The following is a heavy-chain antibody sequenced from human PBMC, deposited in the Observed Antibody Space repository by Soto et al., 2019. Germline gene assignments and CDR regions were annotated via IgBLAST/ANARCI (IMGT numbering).Heavy chain of an antibody. J-gene: IGHJ4*02. Sequence: GGSLRLSCAASGFNFNAYSMSWVRQAPGKGLEWVSFISSSGSTMNYADSVKGRFTISRDNARNSLYLQMRSLRAEDTAVYYCARDIHTYCSSPSCPGPDYWGQGTLVTVSS. D-gene: IGHD2-2*01. CDR2: ISSSGSTM. CDR1: GFNFNAYS. V-gene: IGHV3-48*01. CDR3: ARDIHTYCSSPSCPGPDY.